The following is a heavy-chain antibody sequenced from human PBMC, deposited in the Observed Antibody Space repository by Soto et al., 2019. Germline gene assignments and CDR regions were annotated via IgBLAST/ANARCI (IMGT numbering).Heavy chain of an antibody. V-gene: IGHV3-21*01. J-gene: IGHJ4*02. Sequence: PGGSLRLSCTVSGFAFNNYGINWVRQAPGKGLEWVSSISNRDYTYYSDSVKGRFAISRDNAKSSVSLQMNTLRVDDTAVYYCAREASIRSPAVSDFWGQGTLVTVSS. D-gene: IGHD2-2*01. CDR3: AREASIRSPAVSDF. CDR2: ISNRDYT. CDR1: GFAFNNYG.